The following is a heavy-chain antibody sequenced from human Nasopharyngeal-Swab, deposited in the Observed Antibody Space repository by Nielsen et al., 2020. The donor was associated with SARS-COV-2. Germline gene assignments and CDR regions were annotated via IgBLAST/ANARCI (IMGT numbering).Heavy chain of an antibody. CDR2: IVGSGDISGSGGNT. Sequence: GGSLRLSCVASGYSFRTYGMSWVRQAPGKGLEWVAAIVGSGDISGSGGNTYYADSVKGRFTISRDNSKNTLDLQMNSLRDEDTAIYYCARDRSGSGWYRYFDLWGRGTLVTVSS. CDR3: ARDRSGSGWYRYFDL. J-gene: IGHJ2*01. CDR1: GYSFRTYG. D-gene: IGHD6-19*01. V-gene: IGHV3-23*01.